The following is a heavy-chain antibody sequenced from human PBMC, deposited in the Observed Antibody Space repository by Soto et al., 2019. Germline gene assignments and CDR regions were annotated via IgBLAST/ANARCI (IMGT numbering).Heavy chain of an antibody. V-gene: IGHV1-69*04. Sequence: ASVKVSCKASGNILTILAISLVRQAPGQGLEWMGRISLNNGIANYAQKFQGRVTITADKSTSTAYMELSSLRSEDTAVYYCARAPYYYDSSGYYSNSNFDYWGQGTLVTVSS. CDR1: GNILTILA. CDR3: ARAPYYYDSSGYYSNSNFDY. J-gene: IGHJ4*02. CDR2: ISLNNGIA. D-gene: IGHD3-22*01.